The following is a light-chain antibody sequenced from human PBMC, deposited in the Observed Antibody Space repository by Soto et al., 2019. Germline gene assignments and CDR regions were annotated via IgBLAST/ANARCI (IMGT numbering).Light chain of an antibody. Sequence: VMTQSPATLSVSPGRRATLTCRASQSISDTLAWYQQKPGQTPRLLIYGASNRATGIPDRFSGSGSGTDFTLTISRLEPEDFAVYYCQQYDSSPRTFGQGTKV. V-gene: IGKV3-20*01. CDR3: QQYDSSPRT. CDR2: GAS. CDR1: QSISDT. J-gene: IGKJ1*01.